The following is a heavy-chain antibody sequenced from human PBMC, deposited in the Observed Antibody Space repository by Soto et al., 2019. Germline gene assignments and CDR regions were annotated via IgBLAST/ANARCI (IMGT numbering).Heavy chain of an antibody. J-gene: IGHJ5*02. CDR3: VCHPSYDSSGYLT. D-gene: IGHD3-22*01. V-gene: IGHV4-59*08. Sequence: SETLSLTCTVSGGSISSYYWSWIRQPPGKGLEWIGYVFFSGSTNYNPSLKSRVTISVDTSKNQFSLKLSSVTAADTAVYYCVCHPSYDSSGYLTCGQRTLVTVSS. CDR1: GGSISSYY. CDR2: VFFSGST.